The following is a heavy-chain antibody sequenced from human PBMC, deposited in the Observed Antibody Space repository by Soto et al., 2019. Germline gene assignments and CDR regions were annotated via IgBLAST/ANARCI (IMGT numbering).Heavy chain of an antibody. CDR2: IYYIGTT. D-gene: IGHD2-15*01. Sequence: SETLSLTCTVSGGSISSSIYYWGWIRHTPGNGLEWIGSIYYIGTTNYNPSLKSRVSISVDTSKNQFSLRLSSVTAVDTAIYYCARLRGYCSGGSCYHFDWWGQGTLLTV. V-gene: IGHV4-39*01. CDR1: GGSISSSIYY. J-gene: IGHJ4*02. CDR3: ARLRGYCSGGSCYHFDW.